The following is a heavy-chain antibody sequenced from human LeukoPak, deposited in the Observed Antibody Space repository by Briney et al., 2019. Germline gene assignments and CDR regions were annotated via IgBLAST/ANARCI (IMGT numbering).Heavy chain of an antibody. CDR3: TTDPDSWLFVDD. CDR2: IKSKTDGGTT. CDR1: GFTFSNAW. D-gene: IGHD3-9*01. J-gene: IGHJ4*02. Sequence: PGGSLRLSCAASGFTFSNAWMSWVRQAPGKGLEWVGRIKSKTDGGTTDYAAPVKGRFTISRDYSKTTLYLQMNSLKTEDTAVYYCTTDPDSWLFVDDGGQGTLVTVSS. V-gene: IGHV3-15*01.